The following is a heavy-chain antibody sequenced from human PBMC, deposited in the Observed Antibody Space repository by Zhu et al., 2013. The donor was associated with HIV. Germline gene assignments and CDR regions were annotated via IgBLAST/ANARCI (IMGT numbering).Heavy chain of an antibody. D-gene: IGHD6-13*01. J-gene: IGHJ4*02. CDR3: ASEAGAAAGFFDY. Sequence: VQLVQSGAEVKKPGASVKVSCKASGYTFTDYYMHWVRQAPGQGLEWMGWINPKSGGTNYAEKFQGRVTMTRDTSISTAYMELSRLKSDDTALYYCASEAGAAAGFFDYWGQGTLVTVSS. V-gene: IGHV1-2*02. CDR2: INPKSGGT. CDR1: GYTFTDYY.